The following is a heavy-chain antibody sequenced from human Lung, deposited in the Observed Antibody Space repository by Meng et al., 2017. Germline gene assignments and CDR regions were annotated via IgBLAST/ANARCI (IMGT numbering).Heavy chain of an antibody. CDR2: IKSKTDGETT. Sequence: VELVESGGGLVEPGGSLRLSCATSGFTFSNAWMSWVRQTPGKGLEWLGRIKSKTDGETTDYAAPVKGRFSISRDDAKNTLYLQMNSLKTEDTAVYYCQWLSTHPPDCWGQGTLVTVSS. CDR3: QWLSTHPPDC. CDR1: GFTFSNAW. V-gene: IGHV3-15*01. D-gene: IGHD3-22*01. J-gene: IGHJ4*02.